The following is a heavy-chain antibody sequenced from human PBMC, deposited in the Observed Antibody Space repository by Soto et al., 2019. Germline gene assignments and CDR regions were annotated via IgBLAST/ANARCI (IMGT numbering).Heavy chain of an antibody. CDR2: IYYSGST. J-gene: IGHJ4*02. Sequence: SETLSVTWTVAGGSISSSSYCWGWIRQPPGKGLEWIGSIYYSGSTYYNPSLKSRVTISVDTSKNQFSLKLSSVTAADTAVYYCARQYYDILTGYPGGYDYWGQGTLVTVSS. D-gene: IGHD3-9*01. V-gene: IGHV4-39*01. CDR3: ARQYYDILTGYPGGYDY. CDR1: GGSISSSSYC.